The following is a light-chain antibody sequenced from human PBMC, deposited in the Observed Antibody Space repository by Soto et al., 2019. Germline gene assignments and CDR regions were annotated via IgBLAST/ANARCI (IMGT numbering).Light chain of an antibody. Sequence: VLTKSPGTLSLYPGEGATLSCRASQTVRNNYLAWYQQKPGQAPRLLIYDASSRATGIPDRFSGGGSGTDFTLTISRLEPEDFAVYYCQQFRSYPLNFGVGTKVE. CDR1: QTVRNNY. CDR3: QQFRSYPLN. J-gene: IGKJ4*01. V-gene: IGKV3-20*01. CDR2: DAS.